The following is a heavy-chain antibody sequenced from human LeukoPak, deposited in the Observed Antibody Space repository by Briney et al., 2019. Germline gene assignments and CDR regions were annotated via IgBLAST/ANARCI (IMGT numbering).Heavy chain of an antibody. CDR1: GGSIRAYY. Sequence: SETLTLTCTISGGSIRAYYWSWVRQPAGKGLEWIGRVFIGGSTNYNPSLKTRVTITLDKAKNQFSLRLTSVTPADTAVYYCARQPASGINFDSWGQGTLVAVSS. CDR3: ARQPASGINFDS. CDR2: VFIGGST. V-gene: IGHV4-4*07. J-gene: IGHJ4*02. D-gene: IGHD6-13*01.